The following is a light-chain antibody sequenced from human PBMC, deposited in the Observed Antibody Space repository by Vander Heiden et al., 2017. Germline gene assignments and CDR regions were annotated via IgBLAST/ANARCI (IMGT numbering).Light chain of an antibody. J-gene: IGLJ2*01. CDR1: SGHSSYA. CDR3: QTWGTGIWL. V-gene: IGLV4-69*01. CDR2: LNSDGSH. Sequence: QPVPTQSPSASSSLGASVKLTCTLSSGHSSYAIAWHQQQPEKGPRYLMKLNSDGSHSKGDGIPDRFSGSSSGAERYLTISSLQSEDEADYYCQTWGTGIWLFGGGTKLTVL.